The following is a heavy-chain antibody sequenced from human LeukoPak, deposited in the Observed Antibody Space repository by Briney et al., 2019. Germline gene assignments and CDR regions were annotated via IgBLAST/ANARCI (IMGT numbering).Heavy chain of an antibody. CDR2: INPSGGST. Sequence: ASVKVSCKASGYTFTSYAMHWVRQAPGQGLEWMGIINPSGGSTSYAQKFQGRVTMTKDTSTSTVYMELSSLTSEDTAVYYCARDRDFWSGPIDFWGQGTLVTVSS. D-gene: IGHD3-3*01. CDR3: ARDRDFWSGPIDF. J-gene: IGHJ4*02. CDR1: GYTFTSYA. V-gene: IGHV1-46*01.